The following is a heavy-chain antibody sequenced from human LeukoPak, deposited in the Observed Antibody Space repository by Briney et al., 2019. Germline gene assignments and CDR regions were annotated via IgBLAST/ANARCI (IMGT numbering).Heavy chain of an antibody. CDR3: ARGSPMEVVVAARNSPILYYFDY. CDR1: GFTFTSSA. CDR2: IVVGSGNT. Sequence: ASVKVSCKASGFTFTSSAVQWVRQARGQRLEWIGWIVVGSGNTNYAQKFQERVTITRDMSTSTVYMELSSLKTEDTAVYYCARGSPMEVVVAARNSPILYYFDYWGQGTLVTVSS. D-gene: IGHD2-15*01. V-gene: IGHV1-58*01. J-gene: IGHJ4*02.